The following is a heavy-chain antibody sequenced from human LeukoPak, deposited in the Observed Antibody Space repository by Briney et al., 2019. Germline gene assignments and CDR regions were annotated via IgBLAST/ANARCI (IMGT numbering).Heavy chain of an antibody. Sequence: AGGSLRLSCAASGFTISSYAMSWVRQAPGKGLEWVSAISGGGGNTYYADSVKGRFTISRDNSKNTLYLQMKSLRAEDTAVYYCAKDSSTGDDTFDIWGQGTMVTVS. CDR3: AKDSSTGDDTFDI. V-gene: IGHV3-23*01. CDR1: GFTISSYA. D-gene: IGHD7-27*01. J-gene: IGHJ3*02. CDR2: ISGGGGNT.